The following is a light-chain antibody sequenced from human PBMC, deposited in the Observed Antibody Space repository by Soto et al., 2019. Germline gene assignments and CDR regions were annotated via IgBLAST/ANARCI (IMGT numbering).Light chain of an antibody. CDR2: EVS. J-gene: IGLJ3*02. CDR1: SSDVGVYNY. V-gene: IGLV2-14*01. Sequence: QSALTQPASVSGSPGQSITISCTGTSSDVGVYNYVSWYQQHPGKAPKLMIYEVSNRPSGVSNRFSGSTSGNTASLTISGLQAEDEADYYCSSYTSSSTRVFGGGTQLTVL. CDR3: SSYTSSSTRV.